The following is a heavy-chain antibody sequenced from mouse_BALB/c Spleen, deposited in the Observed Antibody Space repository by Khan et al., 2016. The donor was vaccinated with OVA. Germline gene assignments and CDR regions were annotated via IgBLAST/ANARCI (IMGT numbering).Heavy chain of an antibody. D-gene: IGHD2-14*01. Sequence: QVQLKESGPGPVAPSQSLSITCTVSGFSLSRYNIHWIRQPPGKGLEWLGMIWGGGGTDYNSTLKYKMSISKDNSKSQGFLKMNSLQTDDTAMYYCAIAYYRYDGYYAMDYWGQGTSVTVSS. V-gene: IGHV2-6-4*01. J-gene: IGHJ4*01. CDR2: IWGGGGT. CDR3: AIAYYRYDGYYAMDY. CDR1: GFSLSRYN.